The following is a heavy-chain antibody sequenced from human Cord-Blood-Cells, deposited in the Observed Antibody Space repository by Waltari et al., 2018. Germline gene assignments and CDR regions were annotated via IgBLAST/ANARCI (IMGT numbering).Heavy chain of an antibody. CDR3: AREVRGYSSSWYDY. Sequence: EVQLVESGGGLVQPGGSLSLSCAASGFTFSSNRIGWVRQAPGKGLEWVANIKQDGSEKYYVDSVKGRFTISRDNAKNSLYLQMNSLRAEDTAVYYCAREVRGYSSSWYDYWGQGTLVTVSS. V-gene: IGHV3-7*01. J-gene: IGHJ4*02. CDR1: GFTFSSNR. D-gene: IGHD6-13*01. CDR2: IKQDGSEK.